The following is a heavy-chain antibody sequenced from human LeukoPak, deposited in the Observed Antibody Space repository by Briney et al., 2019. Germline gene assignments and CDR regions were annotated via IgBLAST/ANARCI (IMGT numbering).Heavy chain of an antibody. CDR2: IYPGDSDT. CDR1: GYSFTNYW. CDR3: ARPAGTDLGAFDI. Sequence: GESLKISCKGSGYSFTNYWIAWVRQMPGKGLEWMGIIYPGDSDTRYSPSFQGQVSISADKSINTAYLQWSSLKASDTAMYYCARPAGTDLGAFDIWGQETMVTVSS. J-gene: IGHJ3*02. V-gene: IGHV5-51*01. D-gene: IGHD6-19*01.